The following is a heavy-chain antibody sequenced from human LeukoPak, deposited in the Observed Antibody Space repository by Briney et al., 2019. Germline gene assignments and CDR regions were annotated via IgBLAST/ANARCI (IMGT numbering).Heavy chain of an antibody. J-gene: IGHJ4*02. V-gene: IGHV4-59*08. CDR2: IDYSGST. CDR1: GASISSYY. D-gene: IGHD2-21*01. Sequence: SETLSLTCSVSGASISSYYWSWIRQPPGKGLEWIGYIDYSGSTNYSPSLKSRVTISADTSKNQFSLRLTSLTAADTALYFCARHYSSDPFDYWGQGTLVTVSS. CDR3: ARHYSSDPFDY.